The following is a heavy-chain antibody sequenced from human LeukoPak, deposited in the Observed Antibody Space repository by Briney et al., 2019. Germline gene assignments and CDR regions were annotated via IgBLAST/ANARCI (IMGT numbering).Heavy chain of an antibody. J-gene: IGHJ4*02. V-gene: IGHV3-30*18. D-gene: IGHD2-21*01. CDR1: GFTFSSYG. Sequence: GGSLRLSCAASGFTFSSYGMHWVRQAPGKGLEWVAVISYDGSNKYYADSVKGRFTISRDNSKNTLYLQMNSLRAEDTAVYYCEKVFGGDFKYFDYGGQEPLVT. CDR2: ISYDGSNK. CDR3: EKVFGGDFKYFDY.